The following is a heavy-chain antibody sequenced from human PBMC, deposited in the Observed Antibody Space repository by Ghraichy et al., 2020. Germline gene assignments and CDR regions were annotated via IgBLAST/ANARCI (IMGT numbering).Heavy chain of an antibody. D-gene: IGHD3-9*01. Sequence: SETLSLTCTVSGGSISSSSYYWGWIRQPPGKGLEWIGSIYYSGSTYYNPSLKSRVTISVDTSKNQFSLKLSSVTAADTAVYYCATAVGYFDWLNWFDPWGQGTLVTVSS. V-gene: IGHV4-39*01. CDR1: GGSISSSSYY. CDR2: IYYSGST. CDR3: ATAVGYFDWLNWFDP. J-gene: IGHJ5*02.